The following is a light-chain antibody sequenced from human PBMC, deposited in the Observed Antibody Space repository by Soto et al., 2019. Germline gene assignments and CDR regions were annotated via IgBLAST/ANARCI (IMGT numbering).Light chain of an antibody. J-gene: IGKJ2*01. CDR2: GAS. CDR3: QQSGNSPQKYT. CDR1: QSVSSTS. Sequence: EIVLTQSPGTLSLSPGERATLSCRASQSVSSTSLAWYQQKPGQPPRLLIFGASSRATDIPDRFSGSGSGTEFTITISRLEPDDFAVYYCQQSGNSPQKYTFGQGTKLEI. V-gene: IGKV3-20*01.